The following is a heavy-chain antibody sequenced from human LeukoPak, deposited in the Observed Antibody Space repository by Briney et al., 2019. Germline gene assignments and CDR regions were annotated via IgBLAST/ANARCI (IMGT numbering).Heavy chain of an antibody. Sequence: ASVKVSCKVSGYTLTELSMHWVRQAPGKGLEWMGGFDPEDGETIYAQKFQGRVTMTRNSSINTAYMEMTSLRSDDTAVYYCARGLRSDYWGQGTLVTVSS. CDR1: GYTLTELS. CDR3: ARGLRSDY. D-gene: IGHD3-16*02. CDR2: FDPEDGET. V-gene: IGHV1-24*01. J-gene: IGHJ4*02.